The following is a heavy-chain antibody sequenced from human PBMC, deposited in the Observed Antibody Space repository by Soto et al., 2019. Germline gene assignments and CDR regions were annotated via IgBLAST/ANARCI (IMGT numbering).Heavy chain of an antibody. CDR2: ISSAGDYT. J-gene: IGHJ4*02. CDR1: GFTFSRYY. V-gene: IGHV3-11*06. Sequence: GGSLRLSCAASGFTFSRYYMTWVRQAPGEGQEWISYISSAGDYTDYADSVKGRFTISRDNTRDSLFLQMNSLRVEDTAVYYCVRANWNVDYWGRGTRVTVSS. CDR3: VRANWNVDY. D-gene: IGHD1-1*01.